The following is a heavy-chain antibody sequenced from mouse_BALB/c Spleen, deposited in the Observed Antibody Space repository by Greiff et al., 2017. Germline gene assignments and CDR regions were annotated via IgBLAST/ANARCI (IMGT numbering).Heavy chain of an antibody. CDR2: IDPYDSET. CDR3: AREAGSSNWYFDV. J-gene: IGHJ1*01. CDR1: GYTFTSYW. D-gene: IGHD1-1*01. Sequence: QVHVKQPGAELVRPGASVKLSCKASGYTFTSYWMNWVKQRPEQGLEWIGRIDPYDSETHYNQKFKDKAILTVDKSSSTAYMQLSSLTSEDSAVYYCAREAGSSNWYFDVWGAGTTVTVSS. V-gene: IGHV1-52*01.